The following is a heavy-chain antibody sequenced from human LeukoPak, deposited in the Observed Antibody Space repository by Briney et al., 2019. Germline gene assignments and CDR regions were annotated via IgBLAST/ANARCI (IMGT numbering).Heavy chain of an antibody. CDR1: GGSISSYY. V-gene: IGHV4-59*01. J-gene: IGHJ4*02. Sequence: SETLSLTCTVSGGSISSYYWSWIRQPPGKGLEWIGYIYYSGSTNYNPSLKSRVTISVDTSKNQFSLKLSSVTAADTAVYYCGRSPTYGGYPANFDYWGQGTLVTVSS. D-gene: IGHD5-12*01. CDR2: IYYSGST. CDR3: GRSPTYGGYPANFDY.